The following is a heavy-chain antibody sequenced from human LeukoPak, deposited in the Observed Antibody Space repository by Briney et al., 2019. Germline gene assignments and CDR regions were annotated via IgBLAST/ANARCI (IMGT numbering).Heavy chain of an antibody. CDR2: INPNSGGT. J-gene: IGHJ5*02. V-gene: IGHV1-2*02. Sequence: GASVKVSCKASGYTFTGYYMHWVRQAPGQGLEWMGWINPNSGGTNYAQKFQGRVTMTRDASISTAYMELSRLRSDDTAAYYCARDREYSSSSGFDWFDPWGQGTLVTVSS. CDR1: GYTFTGYY. CDR3: ARDREYSSSSGFDWFDP. D-gene: IGHD6-6*01.